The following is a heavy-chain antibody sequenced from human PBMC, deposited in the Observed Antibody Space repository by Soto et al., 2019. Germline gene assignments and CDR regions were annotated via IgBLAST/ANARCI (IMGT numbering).Heavy chain of an antibody. CDR2: IYYSKNT. V-gene: IGHV4-39*01. CDR3: ATHPPYGPLDH. D-gene: IGHD4-17*01. CDR1: GGSISSSSNH. J-gene: IGHJ4*02. Sequence: QLQLQESGPGLVKPSETLSLTCTVSGGSISSSSNHWGWIRQPPGKGLEWIGNIYYSKNTYYNPSRKRRVTISVHTSNNQFSLRLTSVTAADTAVYYCATHPPYGPLDHWGQGTLVTVSS.